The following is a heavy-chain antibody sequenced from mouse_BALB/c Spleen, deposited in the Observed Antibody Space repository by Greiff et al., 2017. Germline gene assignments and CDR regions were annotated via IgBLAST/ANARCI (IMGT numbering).Heavy chain of an antibody. J-gene: IGHJ4*01. CDR1: GYTFTSYW. Sequence: VQLQQPGAELVKPGASVKLSCKASGYTFTSYWMHWVKQRPGQGLEWIGEIDPSDSYTNYNQKFKGKATLTVDKSSSTAYMQLSSLTSEDSAVYYCARGGYGKGYAMDYWGQGTSVTVSS. V-gene: IGHV1-69*02. CDR2: IDPSDSYT. CDR3: ARGGYGKGYAMDY. D-gene: IGHD2-1*01.